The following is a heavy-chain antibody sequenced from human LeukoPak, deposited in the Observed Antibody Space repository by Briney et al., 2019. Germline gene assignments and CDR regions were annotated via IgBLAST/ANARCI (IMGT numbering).Heavy chain of an antibody. CDR2: INPNSGGT. CDR1: GYTFTGYY. J-gene: IGHJ3*01. Sequence: GASVKVSCKASGYTFTGYYMHWVRQAPGQGLEWMGWINPNSGGTNYAQKFQGRVTMTRDTSISTAYMELSRLRSDDTAVYYCARVGPPSEVGAIDFDSAFDVWGQGTMVTVSS. V-gene: IGHV1-2*02. D-gene: IGHD1-26*01. CDR3: ARVGPPSEVGAIDFDSAFDV.